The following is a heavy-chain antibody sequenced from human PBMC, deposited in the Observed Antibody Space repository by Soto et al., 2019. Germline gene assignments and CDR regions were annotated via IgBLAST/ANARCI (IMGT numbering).Heavy chain of an antibody. CDR2: MNPNSGNT. CDR1: GYTFTSYD. V-gene: IGHV1-8*01. J-gene: IGHJ4*02. Sequence: QVQLVQSGAEVKKPGASVKVSCKASGYTFTSYDIDWVRQATGQGLEWMGWMNPNSGNTGYAQKFQGRVTMTRNTSISTAYMELSSLRSEDTAVYYCARADYYDRSGYLLPCGYWGQGTLVTVSS. CDR3: ARADYYDRSGYLLPCGY. D-gene: IGHD3-22*01.